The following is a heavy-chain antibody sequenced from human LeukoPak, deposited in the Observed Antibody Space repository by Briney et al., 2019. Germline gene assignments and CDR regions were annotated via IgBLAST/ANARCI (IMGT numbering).Heavy chain of an antibody. J-gene: IGHJ4*02. D-gene: IGHD3-22*01. CDR2: IKPDGSEK. CDR3: ARVFYDSSGYYHGGH. CDR1: GFTFSSYY. Sequence: GGSLRLSCAASGFTFSSYYMSWVRQAPGKGLEWVAYIKPDGSEKDYVDTVKGRFTISRDNAKNSLYLQMNSLRAEDTAVYYCARVFYDSSGYYHGGHWGQGTLVTVSA. V-gene: IGHV3-7*01.